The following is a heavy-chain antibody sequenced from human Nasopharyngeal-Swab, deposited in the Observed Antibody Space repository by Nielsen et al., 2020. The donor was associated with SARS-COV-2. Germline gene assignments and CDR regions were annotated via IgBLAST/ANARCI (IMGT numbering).Heavy chain of an antibody. D-gene: IGHD3-22*01. V-gene: IGHV3-23*01. J-gene: IGHJ3*02. CDR2: ITGSGGTT. Sequence: WIRQPPGKGLEWLSSITGSGGTTYYTDSVKGRFTTSRDNSRNTLYLQMNSLRAEDTAIYYCAGGSSGYSYAFDIWGQGTMVTVSS. CDR3: AGGSSGYSYAFDI.